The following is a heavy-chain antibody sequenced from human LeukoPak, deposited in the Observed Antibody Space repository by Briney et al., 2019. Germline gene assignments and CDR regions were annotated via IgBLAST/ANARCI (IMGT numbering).Heavy chain of an antibody. CDR3: ARASEPQLLWFGESDYGMGV. CDR1: GFTFSSYA. CDR2: ISYDGSNK. D-gene: IGHD3-10*01. V-gene: IGHV3-30*04. Sequence: GGSLRLSCAASGFTFSSYAMHWVRQAPGKGLEWVAVISYDGSNKYYADSVKGRFTISRGNSKNTLYLQMNSLRAEDTAVYYCARASEPQLLWFGESDYGMGVWGQGTTVTVSS. J-gene: IGHJ6*02.